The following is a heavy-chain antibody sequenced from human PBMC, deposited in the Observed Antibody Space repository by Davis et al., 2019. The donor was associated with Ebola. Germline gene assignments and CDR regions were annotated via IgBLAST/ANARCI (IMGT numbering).Heavy chain of an antibody. J-gene: IGHJ3*02. Sequence: SLKISCAASGFTFSSYAMHWVRQAPGKGLEWVAVISYDGSNKYYADSVKGRFTISRDNSKNTLYLQMNSLRAEDTAVYYCARDGDYGSGGAFDIWGQGAMVTVSS. CDR3: ARDGDYGSGGAFDI. CDR1: GFTFSSYA. V-gene: IGHV3-30-3*01. CDR2: ISYDGSNK. D-gene: IGHD3-10*01.